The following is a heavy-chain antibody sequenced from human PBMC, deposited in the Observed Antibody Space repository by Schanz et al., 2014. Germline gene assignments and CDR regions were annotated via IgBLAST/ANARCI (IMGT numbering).Heavy chain of an antibody. Sequence: QVQLQESGPGLVKPSETLSLTCSVSGRSISSYYWSWIRQPPGKGLEWIGHIYYSGSTNYNPSLKSRVTIAADTSKNQLSLKLTSVTAADTAVYYCASPPISVAGRLADYWGQGILVAVSS. CDR1: GRSISSYY. V-gene: IGHV4-59*01. CDR2: IYYSGST. J-gene: IGHJ4*02. D-gene: IGHD6-19*01. CDR3: ASPPISVAGRLADY.